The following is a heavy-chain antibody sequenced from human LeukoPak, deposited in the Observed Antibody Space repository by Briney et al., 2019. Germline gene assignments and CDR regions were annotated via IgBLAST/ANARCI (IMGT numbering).Heavy chain of an antibody. J-gene: IGHJ4*02. CDR2: ISGSGGST. D-gene: IGHD3-22*01. CDR3: ACPVSIRDDSSGYNYY. CDR1: GFTFSSYA. Sequence: PGGSLRLSCAASGFTFSSYAMSWVRQAPGKGLEWVSAISGSGGSTHYADSVKGRFTISRDNSKNTLYLQMNSLRAEDTAVYYCACPVSIRDDSSGYNYYWGQGTLVTVSS. V-gene: IGHV3-23*01.